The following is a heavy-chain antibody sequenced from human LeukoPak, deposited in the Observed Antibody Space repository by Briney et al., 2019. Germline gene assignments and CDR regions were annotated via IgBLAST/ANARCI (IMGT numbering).Heavy chain of an antibody. V-gene: IGHV4-39*01. CDR1: GGSISSSSYY. J-gene: IGHJ3*02. CDR3: ASRSYDFWSGYHTNSDAFDI. Sequence: PSETLSLTCTVSGGSISSSSYYWGWIRQPPGKGLEWIGSIYYSGSTYYNPSLKSRVTISVDTSKNQFSLKLSSVTAADTAVYYCASRSYDFWSGYHTNSDAFDIWGQGTMVTVSS. CDR2: IYYSGST. D-gene: IGHD3-3*01.